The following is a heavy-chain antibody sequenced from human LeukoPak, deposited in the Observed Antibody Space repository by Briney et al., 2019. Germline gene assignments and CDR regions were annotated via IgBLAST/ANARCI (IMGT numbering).Heavy chain of an antibody. CDR1: AFTFSSYS. V-gene: IGHV3-53*01. Sequence: GGSLRLACAASAFTFSSYSMGWVRQPPGKGLEWVSVIYGDGGTSYADSVKDRFTSSRDTSKNTVYLQMNSLRAEDMAMYYCARAETAAGSYWGQGTLVTVSS. CDR2: IYGDGGT. J-gene: IGHJ4*02. CDR3: ARAETAAGSY. D-gene: IGHD6-13*01.